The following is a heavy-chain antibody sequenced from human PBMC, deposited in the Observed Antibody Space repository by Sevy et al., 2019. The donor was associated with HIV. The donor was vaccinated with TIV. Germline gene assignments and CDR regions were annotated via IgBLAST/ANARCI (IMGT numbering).Heavy chain of an antibody. V-gene: IGHV4-59*12. Sequence: SETLSLTCTVSGGSISSYYWSWIRQPPGKGLEWIGYIYYSGSTNYNPSLKSRVTISVDTSKNQFSLKLSSVTAADTAVYYCASSYCGGDCSQIYYYYGMDVWGQGTTVTVSS. CDR2: IYYSGST. J-gene: IGHJ6*02. D-gene: IGHD2-21*02. CDR3: ASSYCGGDCSQIYYYYGMDV. CDR1: GGSISSYY.